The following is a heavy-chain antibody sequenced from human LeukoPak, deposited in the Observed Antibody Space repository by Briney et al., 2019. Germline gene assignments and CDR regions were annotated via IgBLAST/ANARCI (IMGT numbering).Heavy chain of an antibody. V-gene: IGHV3-23*01. Sequence: GGSLSLSCAPSGFTVSDYAMSWVRQAPGKGLEWVSCIGHTVGSTYYTESVKGRHIICRDSSKNTVFLRMNSLRADDTPVYYCAKDPFYYGTGGPTWGQGTLVTVSS. CDR2: IGHTVGST. J-gene: IGHJ4*02. CDR3: AKDPFYYGTGGPT. CDR1: GFTVSDYA. D-gene: IGHD3-10*01.